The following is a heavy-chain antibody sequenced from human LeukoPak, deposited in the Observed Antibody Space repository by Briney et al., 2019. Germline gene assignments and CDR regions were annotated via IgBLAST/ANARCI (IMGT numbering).Heavy chain of an antibody. CDR3: ARDRINMMVLGHDSGLDC. Sequence: GGSLTLYCVGSGFSLSEYGIHWIRQATGKGLAWVAVVSYDGGQKYYADSVKGRFTISRETSRDTVSLEMNSLRVEDTAVYYCARDRINMMVLGHDSGLDCWGQGTLVTVSS. CDR2: VSYDGGQK. J-gene: IGHJ4*02. CDR1: GFSLSEYG. D-gene: IGHD3-22*01. V-gene: IGHV3-30*19.